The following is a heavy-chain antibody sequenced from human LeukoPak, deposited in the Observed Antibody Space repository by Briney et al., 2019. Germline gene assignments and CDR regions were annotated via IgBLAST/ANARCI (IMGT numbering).Heavy chain of an antibody. Sequence: SETLSLTCAVSGGSISSSNWWSWVRQPPGKGLEWIGEIYHSGSTNYNPSLKSRVTISVDTSKNQFSLKLSSVTAADTAVYYCASLIAARPDYYYYYMDVWGKGTTVTVSS. V-gene: IGHV4-4*02. CDR2: IYHSGST. D-gene: IGHD6-6*01. J-gene: IGHJ6*03. CDR1: GGSISSSNW. CDR3: ASLIAARPDYYYYYMDV.